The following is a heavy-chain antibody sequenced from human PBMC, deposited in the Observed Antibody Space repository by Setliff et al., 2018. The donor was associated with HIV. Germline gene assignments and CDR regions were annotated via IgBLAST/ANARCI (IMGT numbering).Heavy chain of an antibody. J-gene: IGHJ3*02. D-gene: IGHD5-18*01. Sequence: SETLSLTCTVSGSFINSDYWGWIRQPPGKGLEWIGSFYYSGRTYYSPSLRSRVTISVDTSKNQFSLRLTSVAAADTAVYYCAKRPGYGYPFHIWGQGTMVTVSS. CDR3: AKRPGYGYPFHI. V-gene: IGHV4-38-2*02. CDR2: FYYSGRT. CDR1: GSFINSDY.